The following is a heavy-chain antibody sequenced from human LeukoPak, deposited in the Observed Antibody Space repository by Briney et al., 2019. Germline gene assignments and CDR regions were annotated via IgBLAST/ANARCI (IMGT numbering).Heavy chain of an antibody. Sequence: ASVKVSCKTSGYGFITYGISWVRQAAGQGLEWLGWISVDNGNTNYAQKFQDRVTITTDTSTSTVYMELTSLKSDDTAVYYCARDRSNSEYWGQGTLVTVSS. D-gene: IGHD1-26*01. V-gene: IGHV1-18*01. CDR2: ISVDNGNT. CDR3: ARDRSNSEY. J-gene: IGHJ4*02. CDR1: GYGFITYG.